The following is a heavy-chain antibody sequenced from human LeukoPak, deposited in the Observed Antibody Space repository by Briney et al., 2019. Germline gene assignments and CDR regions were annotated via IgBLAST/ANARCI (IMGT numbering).Heavy chain of an antibody. CDR2: ISWNSGSI. CDR3: AKDHTAMVLDAFDI. V-gene: IGHV3-9*01. Sequence: PGGSLRLSCAASGFTFDDYAMHWVRQAPGKGLEWVSGISWNSGSIGYADSVKGRFTISRDNAKNSLYLQMNSLRAEDTALYYCAKDHTAMVLDAFDIWGQGTMVTVSS. CDR1: GFTFDDYA. D-gene: IGHD5-18*01. J-gene: IGHJ3*02.